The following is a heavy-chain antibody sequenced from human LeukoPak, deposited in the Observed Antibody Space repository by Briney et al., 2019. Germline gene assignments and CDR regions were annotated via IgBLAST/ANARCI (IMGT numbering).Heavy chain of an antibody. V-gene: IGHV3-23*01. CDR2: ISGSGGST. J-gene: IGHJ4*02. CDR3: AKDPDKIQLWFYFDY. CDR1: GFTFSSYA. Sequence: GGSLRLSCAAPGFTFSSYAMSWVRQAPGKGLEWVSAISGSGGSTYYADSVKGRFTISRDNSKNTLYLQMNSLRAEDTAVYYCAKDPDKIQLWFYFDYWGQGTLVTVSS. D-gene: IGHD5-18*01.